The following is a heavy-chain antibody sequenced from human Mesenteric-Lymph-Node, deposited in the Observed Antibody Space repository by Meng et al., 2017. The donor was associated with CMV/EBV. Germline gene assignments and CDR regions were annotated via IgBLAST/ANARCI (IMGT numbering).Heavy chain of an antibody. CDR2: IKEDGSDK. V-gene: IGHV3-7*01. CDR1: GFTFSSYW. D-gene: IGHD3-22*01. CDR3: ARDSSGYDY. Sequence: GESLKISCAASGFTFSSYWMSWVRQAPGKGLEWVANIKEDGSDKYYVDSVEGRFTISKDNAKNSLYLQMNSLRVEDTAVYYCARDSSGYDYWGQGDLVTVSS. J-gene: IGHJ4*02.